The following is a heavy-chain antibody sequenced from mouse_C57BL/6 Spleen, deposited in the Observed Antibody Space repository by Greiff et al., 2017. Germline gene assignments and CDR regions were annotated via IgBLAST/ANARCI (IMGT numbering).Heavy chain of an antibody. V-gene: IGHV6-6*01. CDR3: TRNGYYPPFAY. D-gene: IGHD2-3*01. CDR1: GFTFSDAW. CDR2: IRNKANNHAT. J-gene: IGHJ3*01. Sequence: EVQVVESGGGLVQPGGSMKLSCAASGFTFSDAWMDWVRQSPEKGLEWVAEIRNKANNHATYYAESLKGRFTISRDDSKSSVYLQMNSLRAEDTGIYYCTRNGYYPPFAYWGQGTLVTVSA.